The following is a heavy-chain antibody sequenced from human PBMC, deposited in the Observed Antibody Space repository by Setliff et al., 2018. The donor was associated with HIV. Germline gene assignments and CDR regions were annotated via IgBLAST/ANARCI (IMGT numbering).Heavy chain of an antibody. CDR1: GGSIGNYY. CDR2: IYYNGNR. D-gene: IGHD3-10*01. CDR3: AREGRWLEQPYGFAV. Sequence: PSETLSLTCTVSGGSIGNYYWNWIRQSPGKGLEWIAYIYYNGNRNYNPSLKSRVTISVDTTKNQFSLKMASVTAADTAVYYCAREGRWLEQPYGFAVWGQGRLVTVSS. V-gene: IGHV4-59*01. J-gene: IGHJ1*01.